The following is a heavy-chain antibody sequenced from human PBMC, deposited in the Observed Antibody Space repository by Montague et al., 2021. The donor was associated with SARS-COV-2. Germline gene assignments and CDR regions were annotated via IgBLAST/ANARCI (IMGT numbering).Heavy chain of an antibody. D-gene: IGHD2-15*01. CDR2: MYYSGST. CDR3: ARDDIVLQGVTKGMDV. Sequence: SETLSLTCTVSGGSISSSNYYWGWIRQPPGKGLEWIGNMYYSGSTYYNPSLKSRVTLSIYTSKNQFSLKLSSVTAADTAVYYCARDDIVLQGVTKGMDVWGQGTTVTVSS. CDR1: GGSISSSNYY. J-gene: IGHJ6*02. V-gene: IGHV4-39*07.